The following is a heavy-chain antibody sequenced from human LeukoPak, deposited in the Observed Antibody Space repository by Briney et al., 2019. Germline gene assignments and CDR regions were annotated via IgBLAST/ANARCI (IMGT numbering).Heavy chain of an antibody. CDR3: AKDRRAGVRLSSGWYNGLDY. CDR1: GFTFSSYG. J-gene: IGHJ4*02. Sequence: GGSLRLSCAASGFTFSSYGMHWVRQAPGKGLEWVAVISYDGSNKYYADSVKGRFTISRDNSKNTLYLQMNSLRAEDTAVYYCAKDRRAGVRLSSGWYNGLDYWGQGTLVTVSS. CDR2: ISYDGSNK. V-gene: IGHV3-30*18. D-gene: IGHD6-19*01.